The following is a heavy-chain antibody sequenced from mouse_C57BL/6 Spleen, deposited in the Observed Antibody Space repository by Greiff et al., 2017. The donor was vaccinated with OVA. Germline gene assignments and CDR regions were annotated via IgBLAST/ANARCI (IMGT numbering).Heavy chain of an antibody. Sequence: EVQVVESGGGLVQPGGSLSLSCAASGFTFTDYYMSWVRQPPGKALEWLGFIRNKANGYTTEYSASVKGRFTISRDNSQSILYLQMNALRAEDSATYYCARYRATTDWYFDVWGTGTTVTVSS. J-gene: IGHJ1*03. CDR3: ARYRATTDWYFDV. CDR1: GFTFTDYY. D-gene: IGHD1-1*01. CDR2: IRNKANGYTT. V-gene: IGHV7-3*01.